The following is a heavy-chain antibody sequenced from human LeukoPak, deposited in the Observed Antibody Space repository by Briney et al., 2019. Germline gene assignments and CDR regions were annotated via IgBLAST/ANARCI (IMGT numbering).Heavy chain of an antibody. CDR3: ASILRVVRGSYYYYYMDV. D-gene: IGHD3-10*01. Sequence: PSETLSLTCTVSGVSISSYYWSWIRQPAGKGLEWIGRIHTSGSTNYNPSLKSRVTISVDTSKNQFSLKLSSVTAADTAVYYCASILRVVRGSYYYYYMDVWGKGTTVTVSS. CDR1: GVSISSYY. CDR2: IHTSGST. V-gene: IGHV4-4*07. J-gene: IGHJ6*03.